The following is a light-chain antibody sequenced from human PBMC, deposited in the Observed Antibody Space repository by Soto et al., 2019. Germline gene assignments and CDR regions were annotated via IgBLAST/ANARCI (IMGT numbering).Light chain of an antibody. CDR1: NFNIGNNY. J-gene: IGLJ3*02. CDR3: GTWDSSLNLSGV. V-gene: IGLV1-51*02. CDR2: END. Sequence: QSVLTQPPSVSAAPGQTVTISCSGSNFNIGNNYVSWYQHLPGTAPTLLIYENDKRPPGIPDRFSGSKSGTSATLGITGLQTGEEADYYCGTWDSSLNLSGVFGGGTKLTVL.